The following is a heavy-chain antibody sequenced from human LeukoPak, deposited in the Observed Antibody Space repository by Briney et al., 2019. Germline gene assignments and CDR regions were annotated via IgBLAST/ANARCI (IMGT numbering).Heavy chain of an antibody. CDR2: VSTSGVDT. V-gene: IGHV3-23*01. J-gene: IGHJ6*02. CDR3: AKYQRYWAV. Sequence: GGSLRLTCAVSGFTFSSCARSWVRQAPGKGLEWVSGVSTSGVDTYYADSLKGRFTISRDNSKNMPYLQKNSLRADDTAVYYCAKYQRYWAVWGQGTTVTVSS. CDR1: GFTFSSCA. D-gene: IGHD2-2*01.